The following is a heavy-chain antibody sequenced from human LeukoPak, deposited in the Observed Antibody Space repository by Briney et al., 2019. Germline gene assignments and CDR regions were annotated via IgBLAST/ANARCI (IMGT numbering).Heavy chain of an antibody. D-gene: IGHD4-17*01. J-gene: IGHJ3*02. CDR1: GGSFSSYY. Sequence: SETLSLTCAAYGGSFSSYYWSWIRQPPGKGLEWIGEINHSGSTNYKPSLKTRVNTSVGTSKIQFSLKLSSVTAADTAVYYCASGFGDYDVGDAFDIWGQGTMVTVSS. CDR3: ASGFGDYDVGDAFDI. CDR2: INHSGST. V-gene: IGHV4-34*01.